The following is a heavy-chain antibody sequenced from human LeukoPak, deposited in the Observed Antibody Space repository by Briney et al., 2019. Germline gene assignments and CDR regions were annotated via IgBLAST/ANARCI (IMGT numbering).Heavy chain of an antibody. Sequence: SQTLSLTCAISGGSVSSEDAAWNWIRQSPSRGLEWLGRTYYRSKWGSDYAVSVKSRVTVNPDPSKNQFSLQLNSVTPEDTAVYFCARASNRAFDAWGQGTVVIVSS. D-gene: IGHD1-14*01. CDR1: GGSVSSEDAA. J-gene: IGHJ3*01. CDR3: ARASNRAFDA. V-gene: IGHV6-1*01. CDR2: TYYRSKWGS.